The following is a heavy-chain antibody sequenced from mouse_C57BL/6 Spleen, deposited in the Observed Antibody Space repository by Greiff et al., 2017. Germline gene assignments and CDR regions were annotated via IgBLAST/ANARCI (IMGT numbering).Heavy chain of an antibody. CDR1: GYTFTSYW. Sequence: QVQLQQPGAELVKPGASVKLSCKASGYTFTSYWMHWVKQRPGRGLEWIGRIDPNSGGTKYNEKFKSKATLTVDKPSSTAYMQISSLTSEDSAVYECARRDYYAMDYWGQGTSVTVSS. CDR2: IDPNSGGT. CDR3: ARRDYYAMDY. V-gene: IGHV1-72*01. J-gene: IGHJ4*01.